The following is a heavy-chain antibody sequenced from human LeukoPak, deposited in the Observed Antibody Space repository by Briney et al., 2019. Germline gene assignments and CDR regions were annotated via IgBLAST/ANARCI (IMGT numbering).Heavy chain of an antibody. Sequence: GGSLRLSCAASGFTFSSYAMSWVRQAPGKGLEWVSAISGSGGSTYYADSVKGRFTISRDNAKNSLYLQMNSLRAEDMALYYCAKDGARYGSGSYSYFDYWGQGTLVTVSS. D-gene: IGHD3-10*01. V-gene: IGHV3-23*01. CDR3: AKDGARYGSGSYSYFDY. J-gene: IGHJ4*02. CDR2: ISGSGGST. CDR1: GFTFSSYA.